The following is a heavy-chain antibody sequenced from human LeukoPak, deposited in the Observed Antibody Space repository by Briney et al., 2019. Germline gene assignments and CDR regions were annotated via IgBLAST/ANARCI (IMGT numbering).Heavy chain of an antibody. V-gene: IGHV4-59*01. D-gene: IGHD3-22*01. Sequence: SETLSLTCTVSGGSISSYYWSWIRQPPGKGLEWIGYIYYSGSTNYNPSLKSRVTISVDTSKNQFSLKLSSVTAADTAVYYCARGPVSKVYYDSSGSRGPNFDYWGQGTLVTVSS. CDR2: IYYSGST. J-gene: IGHJ4*02. CDR1: GGSISSYY. CDR3: ARGPVSKVYYDSSGSRGPNFDY.